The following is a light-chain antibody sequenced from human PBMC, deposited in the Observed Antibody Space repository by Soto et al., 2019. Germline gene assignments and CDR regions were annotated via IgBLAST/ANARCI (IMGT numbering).Light chain of an antibody. J-gene: IGLJ1*01. V-gene: IGLV2-14*01. CDR1: SSDVGGYNY. CDR2: EVS. CDR3: SSYTSSSTYNYV. Sequence: ALTQPASVSGSPGQSITISCTGTSSDVGGYNYVSWYQQHPGKAPKLMIYEVSNRPSGVSNRFSGSKSGNTASLTISGLQAEDEADYYCSSYTSSSTYNYVFGTGTKVTVL.